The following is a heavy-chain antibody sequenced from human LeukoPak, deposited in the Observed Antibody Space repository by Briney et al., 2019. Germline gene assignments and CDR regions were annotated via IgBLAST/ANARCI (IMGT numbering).Heavy chain of an antibody. V-gene: IGHV3-48*01. CDR3: ARDGGYYTTAYYMDV. Sequence: PGGSLRLSCAASGFTFSSYNMNWVRQAPGKGLEWISYISSSTGTMYYADSVEGRFTISRDIFKNILYLQMNSLRVEDTAVYYCARDGGYYTTAYYMDVWGKGTTVTVSS. J-gene: IGHJ6*03. CDR2: ISSSTGTM. D-gene: IGHD3-3*01. CDR1: GFTFSSYN.